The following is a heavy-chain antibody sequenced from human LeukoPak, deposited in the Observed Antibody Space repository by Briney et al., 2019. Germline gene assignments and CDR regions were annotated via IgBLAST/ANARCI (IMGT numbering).Heavy chain of an antibody. D-gene: IGHD2-2*01. J-gene: IGHJ5*02. Sequence: PSETLSLTCTVSGGSISTYYWSWIRQPPGKGLEWIGFISFSGSTNYNPSLKSRVTISIDTSKNQFSLKLSSVTAADTAVYYCARVGATGISSTSWINWFDPWGQGTLVTVSS. CDR3: ARVGATGISSTSWINWFDP. CDR2: ISFSGST. CDR1: GGSISTYY. V-gene: IGHV4-59*12.